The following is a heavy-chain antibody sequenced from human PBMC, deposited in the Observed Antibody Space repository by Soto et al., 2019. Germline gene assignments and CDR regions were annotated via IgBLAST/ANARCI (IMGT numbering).Heavy chain of an antibody. Sequence: EVQLMESGGGWVQPGGSLRLSCAASGFPFSSYAMNWVRQAPGKGLEWVSYISRTSTIYYADSVQGRFTISRDNAKNSLDLQMISLRDKDTAVYYCATGTGVATLPDYWGQGTLVTVSS. J-gene: IGHJ4*02. CDR1: GFPFSSYA. CDR2: ISRTSTI. CDR3: ATGTGVATLPDY. D-gene: IGHD5-12*01. V-gene: IGHV3-48*02.